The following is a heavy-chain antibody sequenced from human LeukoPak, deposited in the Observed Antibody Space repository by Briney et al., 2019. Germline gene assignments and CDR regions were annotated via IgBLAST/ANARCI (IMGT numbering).Heavy chain of an antibody. CDR3: AIWASGNY. CDR1: GLTFNRSW. D-gene: IGHD3-10*01. Sequence: GGSLRLSCAASGLTFNRSWLNSVRQAAGRGLEWVDNMDPSGSQKRYVDSVKGRFPISKVNPGTSLHLEINILRTEDTAINYCAIWASGNYWGQGTLVTVSS. CDR2: MDPSGSQK. V-gene: IGHV3-7*01. J-gene: IGHJ4*02.